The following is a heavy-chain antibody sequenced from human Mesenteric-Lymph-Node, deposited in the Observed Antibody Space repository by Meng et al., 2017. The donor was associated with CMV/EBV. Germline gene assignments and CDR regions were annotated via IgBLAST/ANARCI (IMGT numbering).Heavy chain of an antibody. CDR3: ARDRFRGAARPVGWFDP. CDR2: INPSGGST. J-gene: IGHJ5*02. V-gene: IGHV1-46*01. D-gene: IGHD6-6*01. Sequence: ASVKVSCKASGYTFTSYGISWVRQAPGQGLEWMGIINPSGGSTSYAQKFQGRVTMTRDTSTSTVYMELSSLRSEDTAVYYCARDRFRGAARPVGWFDPWGQGTLVTVSS. CDR1: GYTFTSYG.